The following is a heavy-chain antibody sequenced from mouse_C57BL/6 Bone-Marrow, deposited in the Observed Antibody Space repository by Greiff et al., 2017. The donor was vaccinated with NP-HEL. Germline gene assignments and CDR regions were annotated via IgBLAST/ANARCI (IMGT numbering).Heavy chain of an antibody. CDR1: GFSLTSYG. D-gene: IGHD1-1*01. Sequence: VMLVESGPGLVAPSQSLSITCTVSGFSLTSYGVHWVRQPPGTGLEWLVVIWSDGSTTYNSALQSRLSISKDNYKSQVFLKMNSLQTDDTAMYYCARQGNGSSYDWYFDVWGTGTTVTVSS. CDR2: IWSDGST. CDR3: ARQGNGSSYDWYFDV. V-gene: IGHV2-6-1*01. J-gene: IGHJ1*03.